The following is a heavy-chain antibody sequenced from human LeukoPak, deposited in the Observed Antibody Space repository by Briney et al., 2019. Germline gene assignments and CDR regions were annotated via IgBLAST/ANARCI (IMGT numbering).Heavy chain of an antibody. CDR3: ARHPMVRGVIIKFDP. CDR2: IYHSGST. V-gene: IGHV4-38-2*01. CDR1: GYSISSGYY. Sequence: KPSETLSLTCAVSGYSISSGYYWGWIRQPPGKGLEWIGSIYHSGSTYYNPSLKSRVTISVDTFKNQFSLKLSSVTAADTAVYYCARHPMVRGVIIKFDPWGQGTLVTVSS. J-gene: IGHJ5*02. D-gene: IGHD3-10*01.